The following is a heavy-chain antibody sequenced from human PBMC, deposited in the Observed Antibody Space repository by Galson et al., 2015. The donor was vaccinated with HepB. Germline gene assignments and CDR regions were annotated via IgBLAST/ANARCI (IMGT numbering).Heavy chain of an antibody. CDR1: GNVFGTSW. CDR3: VRGGSTRWNLDWFDP. J-gene: IGHJ5*02. Sequence: QSGAEVKEPGESLKISCKGLGNVFGTSWVGWVRQMPGKGLEWIGVIYPGDSDTKYSPSFQGQVTISVDKSVNTVYLQWSSLKASDTAMYYCVRGGSTRWNLDWFDPWGRGTLVTVSS. D-gene: IGHD2-2*01. CDR2: IYPGDSDT. V-gene: IGHV5-51*01.